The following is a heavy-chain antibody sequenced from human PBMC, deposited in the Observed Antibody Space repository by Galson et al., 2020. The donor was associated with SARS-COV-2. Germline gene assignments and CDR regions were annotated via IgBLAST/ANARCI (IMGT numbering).Heavy chain of an antibody. CDR1: GFTFDDYA. V-gene: IGHV3-9*01. D-gene: IGHD1-26*01. J-gene: IGHJ4*02. CDR2: ISWNSGSI. Sequence: GGSLRLSCAASGFTFDDYAMHWVRQAPGKGLEWVSGISWNSGSIGYADSVKGRFTISRDNAKNSLYLQMNSLRAEDTALYYCAKDMFWELPAYDFDYWGQGTLVTVSS. CDR3: AKDMFWELPAYDFDY.